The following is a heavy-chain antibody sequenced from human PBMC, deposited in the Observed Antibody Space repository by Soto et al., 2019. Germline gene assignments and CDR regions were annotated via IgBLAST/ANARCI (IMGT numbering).Heavy chain of an antibody. J-gene: IGHJ4*02. D-gene: IGHD3-22*01. Sequence: NPVRSLKISCKGSGYSFAGYWITWVRQKPGKGLEWMGRIDPSDSQTYYSPSFRGHVTISATKSITTVFLQWSSLRASDTAMYYCARQIYDSDTGPNFQYYFDSWGQGTPVTVSS. CDR1: GYSFAGYW. CDR2: IDPSDSQT. CDR3: ARQIYDSDTGPNFQYYFDS. V-gene: IGHV5-10-1*01.